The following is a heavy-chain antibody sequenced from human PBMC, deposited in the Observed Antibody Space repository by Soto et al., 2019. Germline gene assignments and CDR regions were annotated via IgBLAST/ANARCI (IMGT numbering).Heavy chain of an antibody. CDR2: IYYSGST. Sequence: SETLSLTCIVSGGXISNYYWSWIRQPPGKGLEWIGYIYYSGSTNYNPSLTSRVTISVDTSKNQFSLKLSSVTAADTAVYYCARHRYSYDSSGFYSWGQGTMVTVSS. V-gene: IGHV4-59*08. D-gene: IGHD3-22*01. J-gene: IGHJ4*02. CDR3: ARHRYSYDSSGFYS. CDR1: GGXISNYY.